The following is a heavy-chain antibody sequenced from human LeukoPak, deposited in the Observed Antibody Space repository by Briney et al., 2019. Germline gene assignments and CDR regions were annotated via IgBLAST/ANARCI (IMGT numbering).Heavy chain of an antibody. CDR1: GFTFSSYW. CDR3: AREDDIVVVPPAIPLDY. Sequence: PGGSLRLSCAASGFTFSSYWMSWVRQAPGKGLEWVANIKQDGSEKYYVDSVKGRFTISRDNAKNSLYLQMNSLRAEDTAVYYCAREDDIVVVPPAIPLDYWGQGTLVTVSS. CDR2: IKQDGSEK. J-gene: IGHJ4*02. D-gene: IGHD2-2*02. V-gene: IGHV3-7*01.